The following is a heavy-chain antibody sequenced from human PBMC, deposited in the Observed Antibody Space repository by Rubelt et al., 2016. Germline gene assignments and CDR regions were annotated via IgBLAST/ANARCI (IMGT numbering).Heavy chain of an antibody. J-gene: IGHJ4*02. CDR1: GYTFTGYY. V-gene: IGHV1-2*02. CDR2: INPNSGGT. D-gene: IGHD3-22*01. Sequence: QVQLVQSGAEVKKPGASVKVSCKASGYTFTGYYMHWVRQAPGQGLEWMGWINPNSGGTNYAQKVQGRGTMTRDTAISTAYMGLGRLRSDDTAVYYCARFASGGHSSGYLFDYWGQGTLVTVSS. CDR3: ARFASGGHSSGYLFDY.